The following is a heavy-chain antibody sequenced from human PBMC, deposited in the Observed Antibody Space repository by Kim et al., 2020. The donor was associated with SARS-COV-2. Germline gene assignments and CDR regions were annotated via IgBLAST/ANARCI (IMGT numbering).Heavy chain of an antibody. CDR1: GDGVSSNSAA. V-gene: IGHV6-1*01. Sequence: SQTLSLTCAISGDGVSSNSAAWNWIRHSPSRGLEWLGRTYYRSKWYNDYAISVKSRITINPDTSTNQFSLQLNSVTPEDMAVYYCARASITMFRGVVLMNDYGMDVWGQGTTVTVSS. CDR2: TYYRSKWYN. D-gene: IGHD3-10*01. J-gene: IGHJ6*02. CDR3: ARASITMFRGVVLMNDYGMDV.